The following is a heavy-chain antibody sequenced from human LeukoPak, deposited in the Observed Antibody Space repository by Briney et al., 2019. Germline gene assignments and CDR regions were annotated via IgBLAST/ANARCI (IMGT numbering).Heavy chain of an antibody. CDR1: GGSISSSNW. V-gene: IGHV4-4*02. CDR3: AREFRDTQPLFDY. J-gene: IGHJ4*02. D-gene: IGHD5-18*01. Sequence: SETLSLTCAVSGGSISSSNWWSWVRQPPGKGLEWIGEIYHSGSTNYNPSLKSRVTISVDTSKYQFSLKLSSVTAADTAVYYCAREFRDTQPLFDYWGQGTLVTVSS. CDR2: IYHSGST.